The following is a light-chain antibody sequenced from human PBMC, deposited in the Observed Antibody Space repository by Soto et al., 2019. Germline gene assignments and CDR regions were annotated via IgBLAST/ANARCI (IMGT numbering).Light chain of an antibody. CDR2: DAS. CDR3: LQYDLYPLT. J-gene: IGKJ1*01. CDR1: QYISKW. V-gene: IGKV1-5*01. Sequence: DIQMTQSPSTLSASIGDRVTITCRASQYISKWLAWYQQQPGKAPKVLIFDASTLQTGVPARFSGSGSGTEFTLTIGSLQPDDFATYYCLQYDLYPLTFGQGTRVEIK.